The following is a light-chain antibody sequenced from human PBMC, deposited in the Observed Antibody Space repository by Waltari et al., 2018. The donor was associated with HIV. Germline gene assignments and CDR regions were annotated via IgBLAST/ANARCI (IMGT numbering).Light chain of an antibody. CDR3: QSADSSGTVV. J-gene: IGLJ2*01. CDR1: ALPNQY. CDR2: KDN. V-gene: IGLV3-25*03. Sequence: SYELTQPPSVSVSPGQTARITCSGDALPNQYAYWYKQKPGQAPVLVIYKDNERPSGIPGVISGSSSGTTVTLSISGVQAEDEADDYCQSADSSGTVVFGGGTKLTVL.